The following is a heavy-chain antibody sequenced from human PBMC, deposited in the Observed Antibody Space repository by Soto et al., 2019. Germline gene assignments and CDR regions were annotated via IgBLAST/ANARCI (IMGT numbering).Heavy chain of an antibody. CDR1: SGSISSGNW. V-gene: IGHV4-4*02. J-gene: IGHJ4*02. Sequence: QVQLQESGPGLVESSGTLSLTCEVSSGSISSGNWWSWVRQPPGKGLAWIGEIYYTGDTNYNPSHKGRVTMTIDNSTDQFSLSLRSASAADTAVYYCARVFSSGSGWMYYFDFWGQGRLVSVPS. CDR2: IYYTGDT. D-gene: IGHD6-25*01. CDR3: ARVFSSGSGWMYYFDF.